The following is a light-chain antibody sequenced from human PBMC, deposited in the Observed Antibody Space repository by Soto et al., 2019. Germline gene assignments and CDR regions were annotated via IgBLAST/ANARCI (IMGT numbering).Light chain of an antibody. Sequence: QSALTQPASVSGSAGQSITISCTGTSSDVGSYNLVSWYQQHPAKAPKLMIYEGSQRPSAVSNRFSGSQSGNAASLTISGLQAEDEADYYCCSYAGSGTYVFGSGTKVTVL. CDR1: SSDVGSYNL. CDR2: EGS. CDR3: CSYAGSGTYV. J-gene: IGLJ1*01. V-gene: IGLV2-23*01.